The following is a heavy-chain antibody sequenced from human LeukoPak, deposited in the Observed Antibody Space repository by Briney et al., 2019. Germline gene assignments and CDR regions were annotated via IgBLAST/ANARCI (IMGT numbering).Heavy chain of an antibody. CDR2: ITTSDGNT. V-gene: IGHV3-23*01. CDR1: GFTFSSYT. CDR3: AKDGGLWVSAHWGDS. D-gene: IGHD7-27*01. Sequence: RGSLRLSCAASGFTFSSYTMSWVRQAPGKGLEWVSTITTSDGNTYYADSVKGRFTVSRDNSKNTLYLQMNSLRAEDTAVYYCAKDGGLWVSAHWGDSWGRGTLVTVSS. J-gene: IGHJ4*02.